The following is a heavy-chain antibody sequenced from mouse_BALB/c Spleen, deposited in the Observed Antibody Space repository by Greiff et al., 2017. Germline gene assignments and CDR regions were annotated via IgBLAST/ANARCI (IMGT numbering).Heavy chain of an antibody. D-gene: IGHD2-1*01. Sequence: QVQLQQPGAELVKPGASVKLSCKASGYTFTSYWMHWVKQRPGQGLEWIGEINPSNGRTNYNEKFKSKATLTVDKSSSTAYMQLSSLTSEDSAVYYCATAYGNYEAWFAYWGQGTLVTVSA. CDR1: GYTFTSYW. V-gene: IGHV1S81*02. CDR2: INPSNGRT. J-gene: IGHJ3*01. CDR3: ATAYGNYEAWFAY.